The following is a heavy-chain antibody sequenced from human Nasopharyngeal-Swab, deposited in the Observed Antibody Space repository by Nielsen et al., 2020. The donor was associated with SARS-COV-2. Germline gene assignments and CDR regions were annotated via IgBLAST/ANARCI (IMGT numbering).Heavy chain of an antibody. D-gene: IGHD4-17*01. CDR1: GGSISSYY. J-gene: IGHJ6*03. CDR2: IYYSGST. CDR3: ARHPLHDYGDYGLPYYYYYMDV. Sequence: SETLSLTCTVSGGSISSYYWSWIRQPSGKGLEWIGYIYYSGSTNYNPSLKSRVTISVDTSKNQFSLKLSSVTAADTAVYYCARHPLHDYGDYGLPYYYYYMDVWGKGTTVTVSS. V-gene: IGHV4-59*08.